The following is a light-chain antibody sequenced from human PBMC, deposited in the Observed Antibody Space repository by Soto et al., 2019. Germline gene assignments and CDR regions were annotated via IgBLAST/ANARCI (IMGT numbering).Light chain of an antibody. CDR2: EVS. CDR1: SSDVGTYNY. CDR3: SSYTSSNILEV. V-gene: IGLV2-14*01. J-gene: IGLJ1*01. Sequence: QSALTQPASVSGSPGQSITISCTGSSSDVGTYNYVSWYQQHPGKAPKVMIYEVSNRPSGVSNRFSGSKSGNTASLTISGLQAEDEADYYCSSYTSSNILEVFGTGTKVTVL.